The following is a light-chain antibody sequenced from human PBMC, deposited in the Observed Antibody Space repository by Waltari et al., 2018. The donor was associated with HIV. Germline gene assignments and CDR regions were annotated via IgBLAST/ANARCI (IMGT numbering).Light chain of an antibody. Sequence: QSDLTQPASVSGSPGQSITISCTGTSSDIGRYNYVPWYQHHPGKVPKLIIYAVTNRPSGVSSRFSASKSGNTASLTISGLQAEDEADYYCSSYTSVQTVRIGGGTKLTVL. CDR1: SSDIGRYNY. V-gene: IGLV2-14*01. CDR3: SSYTSVQTVR. J-gene: IGLJ2*01. CDR2: AVT.